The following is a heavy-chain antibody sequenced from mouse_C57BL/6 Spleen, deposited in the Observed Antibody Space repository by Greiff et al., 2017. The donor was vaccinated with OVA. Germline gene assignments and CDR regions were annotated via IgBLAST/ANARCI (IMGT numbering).Heavy chain of an antibody. CDR3: AREGVYCGSSDFAY. CDR1: GYAFSSSW. Sequence: VQLQQSGPELVKPGASVKISCKASGYAFSSSWMNWVKQRPGKGLEWIGRIYPGDGDTNYNGKFKGKATLTADKSSSTAYMRLSSLTSEDSAVYFCAREGVYCGSSDFAYWGQGTLVTVSA. V-gene: IGHV1-82*01. CDR2: IYPGDGDT. D-gene: IGHD1-1*01. J-gene: IGHJ3*01.